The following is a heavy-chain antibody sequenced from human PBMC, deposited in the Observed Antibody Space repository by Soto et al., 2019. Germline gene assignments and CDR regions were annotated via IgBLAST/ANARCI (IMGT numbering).Heavy chain of an antibody. D-gene: IGHD1-20*01. CDR3: ARDSARYNWNYFPY. Sequence: EVQLMESGGGLVQPGGSLRLSCAASGFTFSSYWMSWVRQAPGKGLEWVANIKQDGSEKYYVDSVKGRFTISRDNAKNSLYLQMNSLRAEDTAVYYCARDSARYNWNYFPYWGQGTLLTVSS. J-gene: IGHJ4*02. CDR1: GFTFSSYW. CDR2: IKQDGSEK. V-gene: IGHV3-7*01.